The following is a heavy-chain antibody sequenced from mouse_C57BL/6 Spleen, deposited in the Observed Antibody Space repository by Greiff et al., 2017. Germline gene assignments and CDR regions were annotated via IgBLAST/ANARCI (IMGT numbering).Heavy chain of an antibody. CDR2: INPGSGGT. J-gene: IGHJ3*01. D-gene: IGHD2-4*01. CDR3: ARPHYDYDGGFAY. Sequence: VQLQQSGAELVRPGASVKVSCKASGYAFTNYLIEWVKQRPGQGLEWIGVINPGSGGTNYNEKFKGKATLTADKSSSTAYMQLSSLTSEDSAVYFCARPHYDYDGGFAYWGQGTLVTVSA. CDR1: GYAFTNYL. V-gene: IGHV1-54*01.